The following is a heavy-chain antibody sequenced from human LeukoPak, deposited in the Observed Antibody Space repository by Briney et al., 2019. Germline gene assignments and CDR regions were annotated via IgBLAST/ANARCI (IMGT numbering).Heavy chain of an antibody. CDR1: GFTFSSYA. Sequence: PGGSLRLSCAASGFTFSSYAMHWVRQAPGKGLEWVAVISYDGSNKYYADSVKGRFTISRDNSKNTLYLQMNSLRAEDTAVYYCARYSRYRGAVAGTSDYWGQGTLVTVSS. J-gene: IGHJ4*02. CDR3: ARYSRYRGAVAGTSDY. V-gene: IGHV3-30*04. D-gene: IGHD6-19*01. CDR2: ISYDGSNK.